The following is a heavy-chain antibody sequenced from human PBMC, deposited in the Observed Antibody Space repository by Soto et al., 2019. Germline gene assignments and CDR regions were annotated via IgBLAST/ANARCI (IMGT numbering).Heavy chain of an antibody. CDR2: ISSGGDNT. J-gene: IGHJ6*02. V-gene: IGHV3-23*01. CDR1: VFTFSSHA. CDR3: ARVTLGVGATPYTRYYYGMDV. Sequence: GGSLRLSCAASVFTFSSHAMSWVRQAPGKGLEWVSTISSGGDNTYSADSVKGRFTISRDNSKNTLYLQMNSLRAEDTAVYYCARVTLGVGATPYTRYYYGMDVWGQGTTVTVSS. D-gene: IGHD1-26*01.